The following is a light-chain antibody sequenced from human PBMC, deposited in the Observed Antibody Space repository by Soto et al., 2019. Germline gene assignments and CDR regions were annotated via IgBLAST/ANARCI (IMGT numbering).Light chain of an antibody. CDR3: QQYNNYPQT. Sequence: EIVLTQSPAILSLSPGERATLSCRASQGVSSNLAWYQQKPGQAPRLLIYSASTRATGIPARFSGSGSGTEFTLTISSLQPEDFAVYYCQQYNNYPQTFGQGTKVDNK. CDR1: QGVSSN. J-gene: IGKJ1*01. V-gene: IGKV3-15*01. CDR2: SAS.